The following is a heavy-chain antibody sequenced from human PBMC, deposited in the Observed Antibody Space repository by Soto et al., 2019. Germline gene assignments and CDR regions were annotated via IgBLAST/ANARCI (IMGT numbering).Heavy chain of an antibody. D-gene: IGHD3-10*01. CDR2: ISASGAYK. Sequence: VRLVESGGGLVKPGGSLRVSCAASGFNFNTYSMNWVRQAPGKGLQWVSFISASGAYKYYADSVRGRFTITRDNATKSVFVEMNSLTADDTAIYCGAGERSALAGARDAMDAWGQGTTVTVSS. CDR3: AGERSALAGARDAMDA. V-gene: IGHV3-21*02. J-gene: IGHJ6*02. CDR1: GFNFNTYS.